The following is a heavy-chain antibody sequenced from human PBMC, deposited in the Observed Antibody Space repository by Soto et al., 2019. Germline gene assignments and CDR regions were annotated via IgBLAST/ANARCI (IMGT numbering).Heavy chain of an antibody. CDR3: ARDATVAGTKGWFDP. CDR1: GYTFTSYY. J-gene: IGHJ5*02. CDR2: INPSGGST. D-gene: IGHD6-19*01. Sequence: ASVKVSCKASGYTFTSYYMHWVRQAPGQGLEWMGIINPSGGSTSYAQKFQGRVTVTRDTSTSTVYMELSSLRSEDTAVYYCARDATVAGTKGWFDPWGQGTLVTVSS. V-gene: IGHV1-46*01.